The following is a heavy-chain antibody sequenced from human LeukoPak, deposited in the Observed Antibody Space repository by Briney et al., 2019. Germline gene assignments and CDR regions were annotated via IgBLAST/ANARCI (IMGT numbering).Heavy chain of an antibody. CDR2: ISSSGDFI. D-gene: IGHD2-2*03. V-gene: IGHV3-21*06. CDR1: GFTFSTYA. CDR3: ARAMLLDIWFGP. J-gene: IGHJ5*02. Sequence: GGSLRLSCAASGFTFSTYAMSWVRQAPGKGLEWVSSISSSGDFIYYADSVKGRFTISRDNAKNTLYLQMNSLRVDDTAVYYCARAMLLDIWFGPWGKGTLVNVSS.